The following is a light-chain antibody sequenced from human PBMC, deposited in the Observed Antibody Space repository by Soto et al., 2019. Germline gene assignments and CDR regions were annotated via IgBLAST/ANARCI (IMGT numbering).Light chain of an antibody. CDR2: GGY. J-gene: IGKJ5*01. CDR1: QGVSDF. Sequence: DIHLTQSPSILSASVGDRVTLTCRASQGVSDFLAWYQHAPGKAPNLLIYGGYTLQSGVPSRFSGSGSGTEVSMKNTGAGPDEFGTSYCQYLNGVTTITFRHATRLEI. V-gene: IGKV1-9*01. CDR3: QYLNGVTTIT.